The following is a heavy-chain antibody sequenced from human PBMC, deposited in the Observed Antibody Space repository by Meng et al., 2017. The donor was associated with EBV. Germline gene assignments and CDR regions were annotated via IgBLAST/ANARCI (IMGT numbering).Heavy chain of an antibody. CDR2: INAGNGNT. CDR1: GYTFTSYA. D-gene: IGHD2-15*01. J-gene: IGHJ5*02. Sequence: QVQLVQSGAEGKKPGASVKVSCKASGYTFTSYAMQWVRQAPGQRLEWMGWINAGNGNTKYSQKFQGRVTITRDTSASTAYMELSSLRSEDTAVYYCARRGGVADWFDPWGQGTLVTVSS. CDR3: ARRGGVADWFDP. V-gene: IGHV1-3*01.